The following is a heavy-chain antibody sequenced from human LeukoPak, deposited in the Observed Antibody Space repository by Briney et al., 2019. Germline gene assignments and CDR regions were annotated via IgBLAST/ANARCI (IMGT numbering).Heavy chain of an antibody. CDR1: GGSISSYY. V-gene: IGHV4-59*12. Sequence: SETLSLTCTVSGGSISSYYWSWIRQPPGKGLEWIGYIYYSGSTNYNPSLKSRVTISVDTSKNQFSLKLSSVTAADTAVYYCARGLGGWLRLFDYWGQGTLDTVSS. CDR3: ARGLGGWLRLFDY. D-gene: IGHD6-19*01. CDR2: IYYSGST. J-gene: IGHJ4*02.